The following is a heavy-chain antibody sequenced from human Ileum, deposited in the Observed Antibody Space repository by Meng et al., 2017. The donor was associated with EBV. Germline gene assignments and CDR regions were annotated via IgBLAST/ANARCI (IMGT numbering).Heavy chain of an antibody. Sequence: GQLQGSGTGLVTPSETLSVTCAVSGGSISRRGWWSWVRQPPGKGLEWIGETSNSGSTNYSPSLKSRVTISLDKSKNQLSLKLNSVTAADTAVYYCASSDYYRSDYWGQGTLVT. CDR2: TSNSGST. J-gene: IGHJ4*02. D-gene: IGHD3-22*01. V-gene: IGHV4-4*02. CDR3: ASSDYYRSDY. CDR1: GGSISRRGW.